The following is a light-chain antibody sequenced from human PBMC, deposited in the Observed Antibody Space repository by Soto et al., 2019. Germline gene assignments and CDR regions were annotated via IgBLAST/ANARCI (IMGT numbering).Light chain of an antibody. J-gene: IGKJ2*01. CDR1: QDISKY. V-gene: IGKV1-33*01. Sequence: DILMTQSPSSLSPSVGDRVTITCQASQDISKYLNWYQQKPGTPPKLLIYHSSNLETGVPSRFSGSGSGTHFILTISSLQPEDIATYFCQQYDSFPRTFSQGTKLDLK. CDR3: QQYDSFPRT. CDR2: HSS.